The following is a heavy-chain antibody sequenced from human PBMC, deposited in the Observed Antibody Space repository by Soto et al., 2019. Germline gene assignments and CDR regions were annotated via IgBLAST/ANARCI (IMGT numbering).Heavy chain of an antibody. V-gene: IGHV4-59*11. Sequence: SETLSLTCTASGGSISGHYWIWIRQPPGKGLEWIGYIFYSGSTNYNPSLKSRVTISVDTSKNQFSLKLSSVTAADTAVYYCARVGSSGWAPDYWGQGTLVTVSS. CDR3: ARVGSSGWAPDY. D-gene: IGHD6-19*01. J-gene: IGHJ4*02. CDR2: IFYSGST. CDR1: GGSISGHY.